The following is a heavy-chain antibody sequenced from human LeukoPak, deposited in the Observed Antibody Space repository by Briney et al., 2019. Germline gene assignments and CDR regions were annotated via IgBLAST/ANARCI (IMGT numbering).Heavy chain of an antibody. V-gene: IGHV1-18*01. J-gene: IGHJ4*02. Sequence: ASVKVSCKASGYTFTSYGISWVRRAPGQGLEWMGWISPYSVNTKYAQNLQGRVALTTDTSTSTAYMELRSLRSDDTAVYYCARGTSYGDSSLDFWGQGTLVTVSS. CDR2: ISPYSVNT. CDR3: ARGTSYGDSSLDF. D-gene: IGHD4-17*01. CDR1: GYTFTSYG.